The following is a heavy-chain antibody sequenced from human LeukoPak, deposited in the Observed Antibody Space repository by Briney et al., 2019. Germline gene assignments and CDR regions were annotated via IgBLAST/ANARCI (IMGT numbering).Heavy chain of an antibody. CDR3: AKGFWRYLDY. CDR1: GFTFSTYG. J-gene: IGHJ4*02. D-gene: IGHD1-1*01. Sequence: PSGGSLRLSCVASGFTFSTYGMSWVRQAPGKGLEWVSAVGGANSITYYTDSVKGRFTVSRDNFKNTVYLQMNSLRAEDTAVYYCAKGFWRYLDYWGQGTLVTVSS. CDR2: VGGANSIT. V-gene: IGHV3-23*01.